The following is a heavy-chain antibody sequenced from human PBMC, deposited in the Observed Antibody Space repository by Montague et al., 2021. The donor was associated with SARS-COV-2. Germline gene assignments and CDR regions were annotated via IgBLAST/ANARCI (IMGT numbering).Heavy chain of an antibody. CDR3: ARRSYDILTGYSIPNWFDP. J-gene: IGHJ5*02. V-gene: IGHV4-39*01. CDR2: IYYSGST. Sequence: SETLSLTCTVSGGSISSSSYYWGWIRQPPEKGLEWIGSIYYSGSTYYNPSLKSRVTISVDTSKNQFSLKLSSVTAADTAVYYCARRSYDILTGYSIPNWFDPWGQGTLVTVSS. CDR1: GGSISSSSYY. D-gene: IGHD3-9*01.